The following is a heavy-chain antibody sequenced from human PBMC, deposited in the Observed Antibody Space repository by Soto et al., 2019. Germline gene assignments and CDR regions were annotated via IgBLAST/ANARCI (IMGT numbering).Heavy chain of an antibody. D-gene: IGHD3-10*01. V-gene: IGHV1-69*02. CDR2: VVPFLRVT. Sequence: QVQMVQSGAEVKKPGSSVNISCKASGGTFYRLTFTWVRQAPGQGLEWMGRVVPFLRVTTYAQKFRDRLTIVADKATDTAYMELGSLTSEDSAIYYCTRESPPNYYYGMDVWGQGTTVTVS. J-gene: IGHJ6*02. CDR3: TRESPPNYYYGMDV. CDR1: GGTFYRLT.